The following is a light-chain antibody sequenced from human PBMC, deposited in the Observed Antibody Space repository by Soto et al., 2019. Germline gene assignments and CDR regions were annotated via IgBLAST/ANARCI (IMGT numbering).Light chain of an antibody. J-gene: IGKJ1*01. CDR1: QSVLSSSNNKNC. Sequence: DIVMNQSPDSLAVSLGERATINCKSRQSVLSSSNNKNCLDWYQQKPGQPPRLLIYWASTRESGVPDRVSGNGSGTDCNLTLSSLQAEDVADYSCQHYNSIPWPVGQGTKGELK. CDR3: QHYNSIPWP. V-gene: IGKV4-1*01. CDR2: WAS.